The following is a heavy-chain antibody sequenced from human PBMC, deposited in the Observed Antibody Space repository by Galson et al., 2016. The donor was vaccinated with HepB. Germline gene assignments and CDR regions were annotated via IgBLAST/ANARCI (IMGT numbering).Heavy chain of an antibody. J-gene: IGHJ4*02. CDR3: ARGGGHGFFDY. V-gene: IGHV3-30*03. CDR2: ISYDGSDK. Sequence: YLRLSCAASGFTLSNNGMHWVRPAPGKGLGWVAIISYDGSDKYYPESVRGRFSISRDNSKNTLYLQMNSLRAEDTAPYYCARGGGHGFFDYWGQGTQVTVAS. D-gene: IGHD3-10*01. CDR1: GFTLSNNG.